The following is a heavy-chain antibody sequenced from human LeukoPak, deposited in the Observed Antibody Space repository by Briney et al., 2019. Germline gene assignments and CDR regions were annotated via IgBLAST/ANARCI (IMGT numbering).Heavy chain of an antibody. CDR1: GGSISTYY. CDR2: IHTSGNS. Sequence: KSSETLSLTCTVSGGSISTYYWSWIRQPAGKGLEWIGRIHTSGNSDYNPSLKSRVTMSVDTSKNQFSLKLRSVTAADTAVYYCASLPSNTVTHDYWGQGTLVTVSS. V-gene: IGHV4-4*07. CDR3: ASLPSNTVTHDY. D-gene: IGHD4-11*01. J-gene: IGHJ4*02.